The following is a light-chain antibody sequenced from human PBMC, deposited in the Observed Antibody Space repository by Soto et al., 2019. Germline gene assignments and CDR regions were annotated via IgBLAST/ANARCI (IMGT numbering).Light chain of an antibody. V-gene: IGKV1-9*01. CDR1: QGINDY. CDR3: QQFNTYPLT. J-gene: IGKJ4*01. Sequence: DIQLTQSPSFLSASVGDRVTITCRASQGINDYLAWYQQKPGKAPKLLIYAASTLQSEVPSRFSGSASGKEFTLTIGSLQPEDFATYYCQQFNTYPLTFGGGTKVEVK. CDR2: AAS.